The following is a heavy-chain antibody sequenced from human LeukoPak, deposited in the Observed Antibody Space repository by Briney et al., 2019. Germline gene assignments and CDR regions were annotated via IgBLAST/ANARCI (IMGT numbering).Heavy chain of an antibody. CDR1: GFTFSSYA. J-gene: IGHJ5*02. V-gene: IGHV3-23*01. D-gene: IGHD6-19*01. CDR3: ARVGAVGWFDP. Sequence: GGSLRLSCAASGFTFSSYAMSWVRQAPGKGLEWVSAISGSGGSTYYADSVKGRFTISRDNAKNSLYLQMNSLRAEDTAVYYCARVGAVGWFDPWGQGTLVTVSS. CDR2: ISGSGGST.